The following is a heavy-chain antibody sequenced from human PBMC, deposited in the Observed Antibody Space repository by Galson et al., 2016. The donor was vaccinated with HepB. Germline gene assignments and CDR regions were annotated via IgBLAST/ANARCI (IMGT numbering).Heavy chain of an antibody. CDR1: GFAFSNYA. D-gene: IGHD3-9*01. Sequence: SLRLSCAASGFAFSNYAMHWVRQAPGKGLEWVAVVSYDGRNKYYADSVKGRLTISRDNSKNTVYLQMNRLRVEDTAVYYCAKNDILAGYSAFDYWGQGTLVTVSS. CDR3: AKNDILAGYSAFDY. CDR2: VSYDGRNK. J-gene: IGHJ4*02. V-gene: IGHV3-30*18.